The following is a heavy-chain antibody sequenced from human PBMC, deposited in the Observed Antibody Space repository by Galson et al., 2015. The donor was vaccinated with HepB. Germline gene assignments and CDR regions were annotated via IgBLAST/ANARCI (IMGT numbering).Heavy chain of an antibody. D-gene: IGHD3-10*01. J-gene: IGHJ4*02. Sequence: SVKVSCKASGYTFISCGINWVRQAPGQGLQWVGWISAYNGNTSYAQKLQGRVTMTTDTSTNTAYLELRSLRSDDTAVYYCARMLYYYRSGSSNFDSWGQGTLVTVSS. V-gene: IGHV1-18*04. CDR1: GYTFISCG. CDR2: ISAYNGNT. CDR3: ARMLYYYRSGSSNFDS.